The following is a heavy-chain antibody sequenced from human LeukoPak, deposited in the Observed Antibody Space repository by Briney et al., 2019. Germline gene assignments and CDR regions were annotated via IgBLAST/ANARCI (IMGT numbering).Heavy chain of an antibody. D-gene: IGHD2-2*01. CDR3: ARCPIVVVPAAIGGGFQDWFDP. CDR1: GYTFTGYY. CDR2: IIPIFGTA. Sequence: SVKVSCKASGYTFTGYYMHWVRQAPGQGLEWMGGIIPIFGTANYAQKFQGRVTITADESTSTAYMELSSLRSEDTAVYYCARCPIVVVPAAIGGGFQDWFDPWGQGTLVTVSS. V-gene: IGHV1-69*13. J-gene: IGHJ5*02.